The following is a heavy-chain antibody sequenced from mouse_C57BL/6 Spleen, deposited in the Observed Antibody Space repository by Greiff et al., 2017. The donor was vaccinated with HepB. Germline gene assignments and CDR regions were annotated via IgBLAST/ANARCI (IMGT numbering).Heavy chain of an antibody. Sequence: QVQLKQSGAELVKPGASVKLSCKASGYTFTEYTIHWVKQRSGQGLEWIGWFYPGSGSIKYNEKFKDKATLTADKSSSTVYMELSRLTSEDSAVYFCARHEEGDYDYSYYAMDYWGQGTSVTVSS. CDR3: ARHEEGDYDYSYYAMDY. V-gene: IGHV1-62-2*01. D-gene: IGHD2-4*01. CDR1: GYTFTEYT. J-gene: IGHJ4*01. CDR2: FYPGSGSI.